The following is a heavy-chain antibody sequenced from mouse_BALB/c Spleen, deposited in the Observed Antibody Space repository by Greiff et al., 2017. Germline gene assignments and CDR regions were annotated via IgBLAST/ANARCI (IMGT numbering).Heavy chain of an antibody. J-gene: IGHJ3*01. CDR3: ARDRDRGFGY. D-gene: IGHD3-3*01. V-gene: IGHV5-4*02. Sequence: EVKLMESGGGLVKPGGSLKLSCAASGFTFSDYYMYWVRQTPEKRLEWVATISDGGSYTYYPDSVKGRFTISRDNAKNNLYLQMSSLKSEDTAMYYCARDRDRGFGYWGQGTLVTVSA. CDR2: ISDGGSYT. CDR1: GFTFSDYY.